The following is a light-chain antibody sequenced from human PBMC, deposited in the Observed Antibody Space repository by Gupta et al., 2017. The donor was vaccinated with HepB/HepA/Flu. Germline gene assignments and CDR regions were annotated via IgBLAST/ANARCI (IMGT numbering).Light chain of an antibody. CDR3: QQSYSTPRT. V-gene: IGKV1-39*01. CDR2: TAS. Sequence: LSASVGDRVTITCRTSQSISSYLNWYQQKPGKAPKLLIYTASSLQSGVPSRFSGSGSGTDFTLTISSLQPEDFATYFCQQSYSTPRTFGQGTKVEIK. J-gene: IGKJ1*01. CDR1: QSISSY.